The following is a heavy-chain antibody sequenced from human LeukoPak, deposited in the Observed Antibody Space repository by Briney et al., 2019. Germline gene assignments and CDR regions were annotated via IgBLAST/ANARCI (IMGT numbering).Heavy chain of an antibody. D-gene: IGHD2-2*01. CDR3: ATSPRVVPAAMRVYYYYYGMDV. CDR1: GYTLTELS. V-gene: IGHV1-24*01. Sequence: AASVKVSCKVSGYTLTELSMHWVRQAPGKGLEWMGGFDPEDGKTIYAQKFQGRVTMTEDTSTDTAYMELSSLRSEDTAVYYCATSPRVVPAAMRVYYYYYGMDVWGQGTTVTVSS. J-gene: IGHJ6*02. CDR2: FDPEDGKT.